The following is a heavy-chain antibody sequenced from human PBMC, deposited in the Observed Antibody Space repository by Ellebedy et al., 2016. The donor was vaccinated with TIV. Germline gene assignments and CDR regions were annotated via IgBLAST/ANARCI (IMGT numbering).Heavy chain of an antibody. CDR2: IWYDGSNK. J-gene: IGHJ6*02. CDR3: ARGRTAAGTIPRYYYYGMDV. Sequence: GESLKISXAASGFTFSSYAMHWVRQAPGKGLEWVAVIWYDGSNKYYADSVKGRFTISRDNSKNTLYLQMNSLRAEDTAVYYCARGRTAAGTIPRYYYYGMDVWGQGTTVTVSS. CDR1: GFTFSSYA. D-gene: IGHD6-13*01. V-gene: IGHV3-33*08.